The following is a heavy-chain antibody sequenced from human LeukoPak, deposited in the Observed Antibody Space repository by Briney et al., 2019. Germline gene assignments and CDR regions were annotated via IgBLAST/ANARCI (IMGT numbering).Heavy chain of an antibody. CDR1: GFTFSTYA. J-gene: IGHJ4*02. CDR2: ISSDGKNK. D-gene: IGHD2-8*01. V-gene: IGHV3-30*04. Sequence: GGSLRLPCAASGFTFSTYAFHWVRQAPGTGLEWVAVISSDGKNKIYADSVKGRFTISRDNSRNTLFLQMNSLTTEDTAVYYCARDPMADFDYWGQGTLVTVSS. CDR3: ARDPMADFDY.